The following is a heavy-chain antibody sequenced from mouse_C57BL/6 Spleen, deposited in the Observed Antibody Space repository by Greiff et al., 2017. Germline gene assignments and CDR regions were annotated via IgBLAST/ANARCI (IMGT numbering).Heavy chain of an antibody. V-gene: IGHV1-64*01. J-gene: IGHJ2*01. CDR3: ARGGEDYLYYFDY. CDR2: IHPNSGST. Sequence: QVQLKQPGAELVKPGASVKLSCKASGYTFTSYWMHWVKQRPGQGLEWIGMIHPNSGSTNYNEKFKSKATLTVDKSSSTAYMQLSSLTSEDSAVYACARGGEDYLYYFDYWGQGTTLTVSS. D-gene: IGHD2-4*01. CDR1: GYTFTSYW.